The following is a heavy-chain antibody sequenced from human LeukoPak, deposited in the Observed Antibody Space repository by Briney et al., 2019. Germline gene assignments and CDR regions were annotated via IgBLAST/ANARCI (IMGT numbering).Heavy chain of an antibody. CDR3: ASARDGNFYWDY. J-gene: IGHJ4*02. CDR1: GYTFGTYW. V-gene: IGHV5-51*01. Sequence: GASLQISCQLSGYTFGTYWIGWVRQMPGKGLEWMGIIHLRDSLTYYSPSWQGQVIISDDKSISTAYLQWNSLTASDSGIYYCASARDGNFYWDYWAQGTLVTVAS. CDR2: IHLRDSLT. D-gene: IGHD3-9*01.